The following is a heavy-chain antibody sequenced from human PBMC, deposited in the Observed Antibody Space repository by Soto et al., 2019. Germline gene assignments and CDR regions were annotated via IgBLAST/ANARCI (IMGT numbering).Heavy chain of an antibody. D-gene: IGHD5-18*01. V-gene: IGHV4-31*03. Sequence: SETLSLTCSVSSGSLSSGGYYWSWIRQYPGKGLEWIGYISYSGSTYYNPSLKSRVSISVDTSKNQFSLKLSSVTAADTAVYYCAGQYSFGSYGMDVWGQGTTVTVSS. J-gene: IGHJ6*02. CDR2: ISYSGST. CDR3: AGQYSFGSYGMDV. CDR1: SGSLSSGGYY.